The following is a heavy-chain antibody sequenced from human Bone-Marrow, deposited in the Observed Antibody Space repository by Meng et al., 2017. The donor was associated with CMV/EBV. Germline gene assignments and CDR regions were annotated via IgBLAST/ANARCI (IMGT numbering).Heavy chain of an antibody. J-gene: IGHJ4*01. CDR1: GFTFSSYW. CDR3: TLFDN. CDR2: IKQDGSEN. Sequence: GESLKISCVASGFTFSSYWMSWVRQAPGKGLEWVANIKQDGSENYHVNSVKGRFTISRDNAKNSLFLQMNSLRGEDTAVDYCTLFDNWGHGTLVTVSS. V-gene: IGHV3-7*01.